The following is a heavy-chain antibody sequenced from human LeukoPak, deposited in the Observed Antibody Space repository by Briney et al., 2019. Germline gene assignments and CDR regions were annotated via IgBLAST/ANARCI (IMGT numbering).Heavy chain of an antibody. V-gene: IGHV4-34*01. CDR1: GGSFSGYY. Sequence: SETLSLTCAVYGGSFSGYYWSWIRQPPGKGLEWIGEINHSGSTNYNPSLKSRVTISVDKSKNQFSVKLSSVTAADTAVYYCARAEGGSSLDYWGQGTLVTVSS. J-gene: IGHJ4*02. CDR3: ARAEGGSSLDY. CDR2: INHSGST. D-gene: IGHD1-26*01.